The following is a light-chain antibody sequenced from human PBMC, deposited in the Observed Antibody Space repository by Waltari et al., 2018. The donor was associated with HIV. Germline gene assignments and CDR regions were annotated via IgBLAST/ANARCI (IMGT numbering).Light chain of an antibody. CDR1: QSLLQSSGRNY. CDR2: LAS. Sequence: IVMSQSPLSLPVAPGEPASISCTPRQSLLQSSGRNYLDWYLQKPGQSPQLLIYLASHRAPGVPDRFSGSGSGTDFTLKISRVEADDVGVYYCVQALQIPRTFGGGTKVEIK. J-gene: IGKJ4*01. V-gene: IGKV2-28*01. CDR3: VQALQIPRT.